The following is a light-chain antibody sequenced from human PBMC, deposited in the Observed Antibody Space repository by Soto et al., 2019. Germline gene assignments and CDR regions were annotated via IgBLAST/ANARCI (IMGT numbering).Light chain of an antibody. CDR3: SSYTSSSTVV. Sequence: QSALTQPASVSGSPGQSITISCTGTSSDVGGYNYVSWYQQHPGKAPKLMIYDVSNRPSGVSNRFSGSKSGNTASLTISGIQAEDEADYYCSSYTSSSTVVFGGGNKRTVL. V-gene: IGLV2-14*01. J-gene: IGLJ2*01. CDR2: DVS. CDR1: SSDVGGYNY.